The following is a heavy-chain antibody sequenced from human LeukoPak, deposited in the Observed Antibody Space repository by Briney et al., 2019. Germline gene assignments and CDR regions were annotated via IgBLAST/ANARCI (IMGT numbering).Heavy chain of an antibody. J-gene: IGHJ4*02. CDR2: ISYDGSNK. V-gene: IGHV3-30*18. D-gene: IGHD1-7*01. CDR3: AKGGELLRYGSDY. Sequence: GGSLRLSCAASGFTFSSYGMHWVRQAPGKGLEWVAVISYDGSNKYYADSVKGRFTISRDNSKNTLYLQMNSLRPEDTALYYCAKGGELLRYGSDYWGQGTLVTVSS. CDR1: GFTFSSYG.